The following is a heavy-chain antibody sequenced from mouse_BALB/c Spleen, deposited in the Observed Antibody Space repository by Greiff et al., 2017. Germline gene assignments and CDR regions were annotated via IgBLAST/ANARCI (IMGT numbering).Heavy chain of an antibody. J-gene: IGHJ2*01. CDR1: GYSITSGYY. V-gene: IGHV3-6*02. CDR2: ISYDGSN. CDR3: ARGGGYDALFDY. Sequence: VQLKESGPGLVKPSQSLSLTCSVTGYSITSGYYWNWIRQFPGNKLEWMGYISYDGSNNYNPSLKNRISITRDTSKNQFFLKLNSVTTEDTATYYCARGGGYDALFDYWGQGTTLTVSS. D-gene: IGHD2-14*01.